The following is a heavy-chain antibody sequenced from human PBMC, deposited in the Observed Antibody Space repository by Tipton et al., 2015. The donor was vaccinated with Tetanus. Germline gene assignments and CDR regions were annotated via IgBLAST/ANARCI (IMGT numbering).Heavy chain of an antibody. CDR2: ISSSSSTI. D-gene: IGHD3-10*01. J-gene: IGHJ6*02. CDR1: GFTFSSYS. Sequence: PLRLSCAASGFTFSSYSMNWVRQAPGKGLEWVSYISSSSSTIYYADSVKGRFTISRDNAKNSLYLQMNSLRDEDTAVYYCARDRLWFGELSHYYYYGMDVWGQGTTVTVSS. CDR3: ARDRLWFGELSHYYYYGMDV. V-gene: IGHV3-48*02.